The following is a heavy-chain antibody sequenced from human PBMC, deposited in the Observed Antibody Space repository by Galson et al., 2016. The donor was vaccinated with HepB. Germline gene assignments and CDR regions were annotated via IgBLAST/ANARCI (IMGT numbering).Heavy chain of an antibody. CDR1: GGTLSSYA. CDR3: ARDGSGSFPRGYGMDV. Sequence: SVKVSCKASGGTLSSYAFIWVRQAPGQGLEWMGGIIPIFGTESYAQKFQGRVMITADELTRTAYMELSSLRSEDTAIYYCARDGSGSFPRGYGMDVWGQGTTVTVSS. D-gene: IGHD3-10*01. V-gene: IGHV1-69*13. CDR2: IIPIFGTE. J-gene: IGHJ6*02.